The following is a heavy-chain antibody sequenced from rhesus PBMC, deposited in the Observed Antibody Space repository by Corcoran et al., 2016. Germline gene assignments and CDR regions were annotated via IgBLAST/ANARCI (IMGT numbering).Heavy chain of an antibody. V-gene: IGHV4S7*01. J-gene: IGHJ4*01. CDR1: GGSNSASYY. Sequence: QVQLQESGPGLVQPSETLSHTCAAAGGSNSASYYWTWIRQPPGKVLEWTAYIFGSSGSTYYNPSLKSRVTISTATSKNQFSLKLTSLTAADAAVYYGARAWNDESRFDYWGQGVLVTVSS. CDR3: ARAWNDESRFDY. CDR2: IFGSSGST. D-gene: IGHD1-38*01.